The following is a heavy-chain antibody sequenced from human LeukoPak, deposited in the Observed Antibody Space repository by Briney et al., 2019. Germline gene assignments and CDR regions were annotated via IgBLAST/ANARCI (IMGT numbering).Heavy chain of an antibody. CDR3: ARMTMATTFDY. D-gene: IGHD4-17*01. CDR2: ISSSSSYI. V-gene: IGHV3-21*01. CDR1: GFTFSSYS. J-gene: IGHJ4*02. Sequence: GGSLRLSCAASGFTFSSYSMNWVRQAPGKGLEWVSSISSSSSYIYYADSVKGRFTISRDNAKNSLYLQMNSLRAEDTAVYYCARMTMATTFDYWGQGTLVTVSS.